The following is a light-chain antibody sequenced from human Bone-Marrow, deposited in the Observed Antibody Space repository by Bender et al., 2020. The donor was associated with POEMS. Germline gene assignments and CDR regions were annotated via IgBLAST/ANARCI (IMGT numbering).Light chain of an antibody. J-gene: IGLJ1*01. V-gene: IGLV1-40*01. Sequence: QSVLTQPPSASGTPGQRVTISCSGSSSNIGTNPVNWYQQLPGTAPKLLIYDNSNRPSGVPDRLSGSKSGTSASLAITGLQAEDEADYYCQSYDSSLSTYVFGTGTKVTVL. CDR1: SSNIGTNP. CDR2: DNS. CDR3: QSYDSSLSTYV.